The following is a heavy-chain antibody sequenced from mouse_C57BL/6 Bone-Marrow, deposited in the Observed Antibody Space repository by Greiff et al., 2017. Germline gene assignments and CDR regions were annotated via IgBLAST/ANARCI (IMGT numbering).Heavy chain of an antibody. CDR1: GFTFSSYG. CDR2: ISSGGSYT. D-gene: IGHD2-10*02. CDR3: ASPYGIQFAY. J-gene: IGHJ3*01. V-gene: IGHV5-6*01. Sequence: EVQLVESGGDLVKPGGSLKLSCAASGFTFSSYGMSWVRQTPDKRLEWVATISSGGSYTYYPDSVKGRFTISRDNAKNTLYLQMCSLKSEDTAMYYCASPYGIQFAYWGQGTLVTVSA.